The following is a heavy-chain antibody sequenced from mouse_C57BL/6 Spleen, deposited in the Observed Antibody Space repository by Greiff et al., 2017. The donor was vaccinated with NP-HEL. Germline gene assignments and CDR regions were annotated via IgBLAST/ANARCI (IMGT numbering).Heavy chain of an antibody. CDR3: ARTFYGNYYWYFDV. Sequence: EVKLVESGGGLVKPGGSLKLSCAASGFTFSDYGMHWVRQAPEKGLEWVAYISSGSSTIYYADTVKGRFTISRDNAKNTLFLQMTSLRSEDTAMYYCARTFYGNYYWYFDVWGTGTTVTVSS. J-gene: IGHJ1*03. D-gene: IGHD2-1*01. V-gene: IGHV5-17*01. CDR2: ISSGSSTI. CDR1: GFTFSDYG.